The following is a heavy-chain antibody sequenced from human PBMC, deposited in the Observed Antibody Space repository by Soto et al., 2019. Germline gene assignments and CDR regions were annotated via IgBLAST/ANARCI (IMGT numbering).Heavy chain of an antibody. J-gene: IGHJ4*02. CDR2: VYNSGST. V-gene: IGHV4-59*01. Sequence: SETLSLTCTVSGGSISSNYWTWIRQPPGKGLGWIGYVYNSGSTNYNPSLKSRVTISEDTSKSQFSLKVNSMTAADTAVYYCARYRREAVAGYTLDNWGQGILVTVSS. D-gene: IGHD6-13*01. CDR1: GGSISSNY. CDR3: ARYRREAVAGYTLDN.